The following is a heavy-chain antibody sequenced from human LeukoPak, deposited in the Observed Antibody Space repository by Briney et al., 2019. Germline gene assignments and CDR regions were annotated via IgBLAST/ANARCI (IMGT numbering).Heavy chain of an antibody. J-gene: IGHJ4*02. V-gene: IGHV1-18*01. D-gene: IGHD2-15*01. CDR1: GYIFGHNG. CDR2: ISAYNGNT. CDR3: ARDTPLDY. Sequence: ASVKVSCKTSGYIFGHNGIGWVRQAPGQGPEWMGWISAYNGNTNYAQKLQGRVTMTTDTSTSTAYMELRSLRSDDTAVYYCARDTPLDYWGQGTLVTV.